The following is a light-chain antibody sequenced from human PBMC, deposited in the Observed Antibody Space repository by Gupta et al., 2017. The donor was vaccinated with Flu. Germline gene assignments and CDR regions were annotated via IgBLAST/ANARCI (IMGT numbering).Light chain of an antibody. J-gene: IGLJ3*02. Sequence: QLVLTQSPSASASLGAPVKLTCTLSSDHSRYAIAWHQQQPEKGPRYLMKVNSDGSHTKGDGIPDRFSGSSSGAERYLIISSLRSDDEADYYCQTWGTGIVLFGGGTKLTVL. CDR3: QTWGTGIVL. V-gene: IGLV4-69*01. CDR2: VNSDGSH. CDR1: SDHSRYA.